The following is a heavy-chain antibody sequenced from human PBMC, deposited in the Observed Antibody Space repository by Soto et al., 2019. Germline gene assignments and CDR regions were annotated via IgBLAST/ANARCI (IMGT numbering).Heavy chain of an antibody. Sequence: QITLKESGPTLVKPTQTLTLTCTFSGFSLSTSGVGVGWIRQPPGKALEWLALIYWDDDKRYSPSLRSRLTTSKHTSKNQVVLTMTNIDPVDTATYYCIQSRCGGDCLQSYASHYYYGMDVWGQGTTVTVSS. D-gene: IGHD2-21*02. V-gene: IGHV2-5*02. CDR3: IQSRCGGDCLQSYASHYYYGMDV. CDR2: IYWDDDK. J-gene: IGHJ6*02. CDR1: GFSLSTSGVG.